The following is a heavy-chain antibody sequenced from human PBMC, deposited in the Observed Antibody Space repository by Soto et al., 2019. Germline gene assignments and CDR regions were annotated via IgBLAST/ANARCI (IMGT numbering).Heavy chain of an antibody. CDR3: AMSIVVVTALDY. CDR2: ISAGDGNT. J-gene: IGHJ4*02. D-gene: IGHD2-21*02. CDR1: GYTFTSYA. V-gene: IGHV1-3*05. Sequence: HVQLVQSGAEEKKPGASVKVYCKASGYTFTSYAMHWVRQAPGQRLECMGWISAGDGNTKYSQKFHGRVTITRDTTASTAYMELSSLRPEATAVYYCAMSIVVVTALDYWGQGTLVTVSS.